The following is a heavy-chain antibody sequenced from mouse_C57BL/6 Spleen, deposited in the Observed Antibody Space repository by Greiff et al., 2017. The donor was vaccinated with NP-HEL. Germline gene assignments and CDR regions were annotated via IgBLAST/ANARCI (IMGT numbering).Heavy chain of an antibody. J-gene: IGHJ4*01. CDR2: IDPEDGET. Sequence: EVQLQESGAELVKPGASVKLSCTASGFNIKDYYMHWVKQRTEQGLEWIGRIDPEDGETKYDPKLQGKATITADTSSNKAYLQLSSLTSEDTAVYYWARDYYGSRNDAMDYWGQGTSFTVSS. D-gene: IGHD1-1*01. CDR3: ARDYYGSRNDAMDY. V-gene: IGHV14-2*01. CDR1: GFNIKDYY.